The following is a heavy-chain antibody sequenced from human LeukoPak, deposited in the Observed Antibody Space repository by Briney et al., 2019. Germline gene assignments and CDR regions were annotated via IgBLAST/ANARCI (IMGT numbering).Heavy chain of an antibody. Sequence: PGGSLRLSCAASGFTFSSYWMHWGRQAPGKGLVWVSRINSDGSSTSYADSVKGRFTISRDNAKNTLYLQMNSLRAEDTAVYYCARDPRSGYFDYWGQGTLVTVSS. CDR2: INSDGSST. D-gene: IGHD1-26*01. V-gene: IGHV3-74*01. CDR3: ARDPRSGYFDY. CDR1: GFTFSSYW. J-gene: IGHJ4*02.